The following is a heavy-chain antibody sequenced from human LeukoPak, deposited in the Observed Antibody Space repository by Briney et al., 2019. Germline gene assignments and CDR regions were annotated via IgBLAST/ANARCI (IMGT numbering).Heavy chain of an antibody. V-gene: IGHV1-8*01. CDR3: ARVGQVVSAWDYGGTDHDFDY. D-gene: IGHD4-23*01. J-gene: IGHJ4*02. CDR2: MDPNSGNT. Sequence: GASVKVSCKASGYTFTSYDINWVRQATGQGLEWMGWMDPNSGNTGYAQKFQGRVIMTRNTSISTAYMELSSLRSEDTAVYYCARVGQVVSAWDYGGTDHDFDYWGQGTLVTVSS. CDR1: GYTFTSYD.